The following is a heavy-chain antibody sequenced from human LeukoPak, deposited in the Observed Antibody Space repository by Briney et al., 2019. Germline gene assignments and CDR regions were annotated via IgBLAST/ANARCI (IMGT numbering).Heavy chain of an antibody. CDR1: GYTFTNYA. CDR3: ARTQGVYYGGNSGAFDI. Sequence: ASVKVSCKASGYTFTNYAIHWVRQAPGQRPEWMGWINAGKGNTKYSQKFQGRVTITRDTSASTAYIEVSSLRSEDTAVYHCARTQGVYYGGNSGAFDIWGQGTVVTVSS. CDR2: INAGKGNT. V-gene: IGHV1-3*01. D-gene: IGHD4-23*01. J-gene: IGHJ3*02.